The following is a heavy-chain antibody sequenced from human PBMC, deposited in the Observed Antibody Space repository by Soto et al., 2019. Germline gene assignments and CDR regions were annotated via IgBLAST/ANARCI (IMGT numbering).Heavy chain of an antibody. CDR2: ISAYKGNT. CDR3: ARDTGPDIAVTVPGY. V-gene: IGHV1-18*01. CDR1: GYNFTSYG. J-gene: IGHJ4*02. Sequence: QVQLVQSGAEVKKPGASVKVSCKASGYNFTSYGINWVRQAPGQGLEWMGWISAYKGNTNYAQKLQGRVTMTTDTSTSTAYMELRSLRSDDTAVYYCARDTGPDIAVTVPGYWGQGTLVTVSS. D-gene: IGHD6-19*01.